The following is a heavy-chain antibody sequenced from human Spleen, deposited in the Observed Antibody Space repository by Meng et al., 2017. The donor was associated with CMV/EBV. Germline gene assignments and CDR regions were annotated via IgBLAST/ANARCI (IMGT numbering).Heavy chain of an antibody. CDR3: TRGESRRGSMDV. CDR1: GDSVSSNAAA. D-gene: IGHD6-13*01. CDR2: TYFRSKWYN. Sequence: SQTLSLTCDISGDSVSSNAAAWNWIRQSPSRGLEWLGRTYFRSKWYNDYAVFVKGRISIIPDTSKNQFSLQLTSVTPEDTAVYYCTRGESRRGSMDVWGQGTTVTVSS. V-gene: IGHV6-1*01. J-gene: IGHJ6*02.